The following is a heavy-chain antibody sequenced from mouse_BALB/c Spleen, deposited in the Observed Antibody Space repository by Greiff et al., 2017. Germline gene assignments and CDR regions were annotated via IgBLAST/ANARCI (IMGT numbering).Heavy chain of an antibody. CDR1: GYTFTSYY. Sequence: QVQLQHPGAELVKPGASVKLSCKASGYTFTSYYMYWVKQRPGQGLEWIGGINPSNGGTNFNEKFKSKATLTVDKSSSTAYMQLSSLTSEDSAVYYCTRSGIYDGYLYYFDYWGQGTTLTVSS. V-gene: IGHV1S81*02. D-gene: IGHD2-3*01. CDR3: TRSGIYDGYLYYFDY. J-gene: IGHJ2*01. CDR2: INPSNGGT.